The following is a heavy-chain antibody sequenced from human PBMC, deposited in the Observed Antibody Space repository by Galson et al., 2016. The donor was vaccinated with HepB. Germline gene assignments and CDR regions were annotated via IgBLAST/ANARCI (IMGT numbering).Heavy chain of an antibody. CDR2: IRSKTDNYAT. CDR1: GFTFSVSS. CDR3: TRPMYDTTGSASGNFDY. J-gene: IGHJ4*02. V-gene: IGHV3-73*01. Sequence: SLRLSCAASGFTFSVSSIHWVRQASRGWLEWVGRIRSKTDNYATTYAESVKGRFTISRDDSKNTAYLQMNSLKTEDTAIYYCTRPMYDTTGSASGNFDYWGQGTLVTVSS. D-gene: IGHD3-22*01.